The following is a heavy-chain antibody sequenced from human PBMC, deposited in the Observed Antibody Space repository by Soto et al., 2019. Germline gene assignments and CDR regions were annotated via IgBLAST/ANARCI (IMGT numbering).Heavy chain of an antibody. D-gene: IGHD3-22*01. J-gene: IGHJ4*02. Sequence: LRLSCAASGFTFSSYGMHWVRQAPGKGLEWVAVISYDGSNKYYADSVKGRFTISRDNSNNTLYLQMNSLRAEDTAVYYCAKDPARGGYDSSGFFDYWCQGTLVTVSS. CDR3: AKDPARGGYDSSGFFDY. V-gene: IGHV3-30*18. CDR1: GFTFSSYG. CDR2: ISYDGSNK.